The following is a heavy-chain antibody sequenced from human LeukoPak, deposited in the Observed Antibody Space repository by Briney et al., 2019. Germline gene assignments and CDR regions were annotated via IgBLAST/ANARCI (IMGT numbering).Heavy chain of an antibody. D-gene: IGHD3-16*01. Sequence: ASVKVSCTASGYTFTGYYMHWVRQAPGQGLEWMGWINPNSGDTKFAREFQGRVPMTRDTSISTAYMGLSRLRSDDTAVYYCATQRGSYLWGTDFDYWGQGTLVTVSS. CDR2: INPNSGDT. J-gene: IGHJ4*02. CDR1: GYTFTGYY. V-gene: IGHV1-2*02. CDR3: ATQRGSYLWGTDFDY.